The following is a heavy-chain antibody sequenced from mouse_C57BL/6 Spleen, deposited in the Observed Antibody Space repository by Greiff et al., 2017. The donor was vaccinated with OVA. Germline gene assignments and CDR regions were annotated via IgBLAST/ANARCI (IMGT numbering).Heavy chain of an antibody. CDR3: ARSDYDVECPSAMDY. CDR2: IYPGDGDT. V-gene: IGHV1-82*01. CDR1: GYAFSSSW. Sequence: QVQLQQSGPELVKPGASVKISCKASGYAFSSSWMNWVKQRPGKGLAWIGRIYPGDGDTNYNGQFKGKATVTADNSSSTAYMQLSSLTSEDSAVYFCARSDYDVECPSAMDYWGQGTAGTVSS. D-gene: IGHD2-4*01. J-gene: IGHJ4*01.